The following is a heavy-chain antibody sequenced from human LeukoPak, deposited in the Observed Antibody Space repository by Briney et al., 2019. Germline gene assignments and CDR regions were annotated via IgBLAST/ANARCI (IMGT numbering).Heavy chain of an antibody. CDR2: INPNVGAT. J-gene: IGHJ5*01. CDR1: GYTFTDYY. CDR3: ARYIMVRGVIRYWFDS. Sequence: ASVKVSCKASGYTFTDYYIHWVRQAPGQGLEWMGWINPNVGATNYALKFQGRVSLTRDTSISAAYMQLSRLRYDDTAVYYCARYIMVRGVIRYWFDSWGQGTLVTVSS. D-gene: IGHD3-10*01. V-gene: IGHV1-2*02.